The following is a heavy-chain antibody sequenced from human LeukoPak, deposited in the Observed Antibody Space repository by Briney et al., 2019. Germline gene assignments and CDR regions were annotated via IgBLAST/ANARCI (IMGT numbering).Heavy chain of an antibody. Sequence: PSETLSLTCAVYGGSFSGYYWSWIRQPPGKGLEWIGEINHSGSTNYNPSLKSRVTISVDTSKNQFSLKLSSVTAADTAVYYCARGNLLRFFGVVRGNGMDVWGQGTTVTVSS. CDR1: GGSFSGYY. D-gene: IGHD3-3*01. CDR3: ARGNLLRFFGVVRGNGMDV. J-gene: IGHJ6*02. V-gene: IGHV4-34*01. CDR2: INHSGST.